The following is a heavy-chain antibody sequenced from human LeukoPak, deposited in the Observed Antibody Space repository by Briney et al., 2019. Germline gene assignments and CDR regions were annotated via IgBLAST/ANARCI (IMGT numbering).Heavy chain of an antibody. D-gene: IGHD4-23*01. CDR2: ISHDGSHK. CDR3: ARDPNSLADYGGDYFDH. Sequence: GGSLRLSCVGSGFTFSSFSIHWVRQAPGNGLEWVAVISHDGSHKYYADSVKGRFTISRDNYKNTLSLQMNTLRPEDTGLFYCARDPNSLADYGGDYFDHWGQGTLVTVSS. V-gene: IGHV3-30*04. CDR1: GFTFSSFS. J-gene: IGHJ4*02.